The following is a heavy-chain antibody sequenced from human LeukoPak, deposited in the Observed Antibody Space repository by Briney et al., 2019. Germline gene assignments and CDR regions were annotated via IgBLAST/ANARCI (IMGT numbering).Heavy chain of an antibody. CDR1: GGSFSGYY. CDR2: INHSGST. CDR3: ARGSSSWPRPNWFDP. V-gene: IGHV4-34*01. Sequence: SETLSLTCAVYGGSFSGYYWSWIRQPPGKGLEWIGEINHSGSTNYNPSLKSRVTISVDTSKNQFSLKLSSVTAADTAVYYRARGSSSWPRPNWFDPWGQGTLVTVSS. J-gene: IGHJ5*02. D-gene: IGHD6-13*01.